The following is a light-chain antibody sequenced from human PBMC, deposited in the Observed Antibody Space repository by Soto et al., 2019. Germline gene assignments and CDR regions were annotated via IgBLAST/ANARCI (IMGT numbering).Light chain of an antibody. J-gene: IGKJ1*01. CDR1: QSLLHSNGYNY. CDR3: MQALQTPPT. CDR2: FGS. Sequence: DIVMTQSPLSLAVTPGESASISCRSSQSLLHSNGYNYLDWYLQKPGQSPQLLIYFGSNRASGVPDRFRGSGSGTDFTLKISRVEAEDVGVYYCMQALQTPPTFGQGTKVEIK. V-gene: IGKV2-28*01.